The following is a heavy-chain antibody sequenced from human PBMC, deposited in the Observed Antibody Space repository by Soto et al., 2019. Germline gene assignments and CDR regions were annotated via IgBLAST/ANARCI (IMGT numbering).Heavy chain of an antibody. Sequence: GESLKISCKGSGYSFTSYWIGWVRQMPGKGLEWMGIIYPGDSDTRYSPSFQGQVTISADKSISTAYLQWSSLKASDTAMYYCARRYCSGGSCYTSLYFDYWGQGTLVTVSS. D-gene: IGHD2-15*01. CDR1: GYSFTSYW. CDR3: ARRYCSGGSCYTSLYFDY. V-gene: IGHV5-51*01. J-gene: IGHJ4*02. CDR2: IYPGDSDT.